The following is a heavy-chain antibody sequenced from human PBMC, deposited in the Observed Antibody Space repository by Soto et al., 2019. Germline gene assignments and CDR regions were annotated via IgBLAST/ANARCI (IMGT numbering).Heavy chain of an antibody. J-gene: IGHJ4*02. D-gene: IGHD3-22*01. CDR2: INAGNGNT. V-gene: IGHV1-3*01. Sequence: GASVKVSCKASGYTFTSYAMHWVRQAPGQRLEWMGWINAGNGNTKYSQKFQGRVTITRDTSASTAYMELSSLRSEDTAVYYCARDYYDSSGYSGYYFDYWGQGTLVTVSS. CDR1: GYTFTSYA. CDR3: ARDYYDSSGYSGYYFDY.